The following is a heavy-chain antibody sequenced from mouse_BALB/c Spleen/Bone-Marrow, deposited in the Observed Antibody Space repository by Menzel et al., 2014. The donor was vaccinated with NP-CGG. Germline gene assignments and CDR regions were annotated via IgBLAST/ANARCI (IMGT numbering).Heavy chain of an antibody. Sequence: QVQLQQSGAELAKPGASVKMSCKASRHTFTSYWMHWVKQRPGQGLEWIGYINPSTGYTEYNQKFKDKATLTADKSSSTAYMQLSSLTSEDSAVYYCARYDGYEAYWGQGTLVTVSA. V-gene: IGHV1-7*01. D-gene: IGHD2-3*01. J-gene: IGHJ3*01. CDR3: ARYDGYEAY. CDR2: INPSTGYT. CDR1: RHTFTSYW.